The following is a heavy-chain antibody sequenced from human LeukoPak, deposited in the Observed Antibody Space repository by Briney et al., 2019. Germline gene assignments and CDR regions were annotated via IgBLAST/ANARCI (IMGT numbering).Heavy chain of an antibody. J-gene: IGHJ4*02. Sequence: SETLSLTCTVSGGSISSSSYYWGWIRQPPGEGLEWIGSIYYSRSTYYNPSLKSRVTISVDTSKNQFSLKLSSVTAADTAVYYCARTRGSSWYYFDYWGQGTLVTVSS. CDR2: IYYSRST. CDR1: GGSISSSSYY. CDR3: ARTRGSSWYYFDY. V-gene: IGHV4-39*01. D-gene: IGHD6-13*01.